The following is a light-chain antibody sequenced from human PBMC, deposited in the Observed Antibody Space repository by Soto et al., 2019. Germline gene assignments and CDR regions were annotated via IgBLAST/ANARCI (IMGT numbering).Light chain of an antibody. CDR1: SSDVGLYDY. J-gene: IGLJ1*01. V-gene: IGLV2-14*01. CDR3: SSYTSGSSYV. Sequence: QSVLTQPASMSGSPGQSITISCTGTSSDVGLYDYVSWYQQHPGEAPQLMIYAVSNRPSGVSNRFSASKSGNTASLFISGLQAEDEADYYCSSYTSGSSYVFGSGTKVTVL. CDR2: AVS.